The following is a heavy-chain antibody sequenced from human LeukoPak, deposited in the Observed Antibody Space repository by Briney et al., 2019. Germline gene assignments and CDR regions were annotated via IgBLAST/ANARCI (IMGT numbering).Heavy chain of an antibody. CDR3: ARDRGGSYSKGRFDY. Sequence: TLSLTCTVSGGSISSGGYYWTWIRQHPGTGLEWIGYIYYSGTTYYNPSLKTRVTISVDTSKTQFSLKLSSVTAADTAVYYCARDRGGSYSKGRFDYWGQGTLVTVSS. V-gene: IGHV4-31*03. CDR2: IYYSGTT. J-gene: IGHJ4*02. D-gene: IGHD4-11*01. CDR1: GGSISSGGYY.